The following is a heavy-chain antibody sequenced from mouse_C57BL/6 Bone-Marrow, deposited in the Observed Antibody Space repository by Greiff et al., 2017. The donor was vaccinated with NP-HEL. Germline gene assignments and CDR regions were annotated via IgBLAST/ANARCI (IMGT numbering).Heavy chain of an antibody. Sequence: DVKLQESGGGLVKPGGSLKLSCAASGFTFSSYAMSWVRQTPEKRLEWVATISDGGSYTYYPDNVKGRFTISRDNAKNNLYLQMSHLKSEDTAMYYCARFPMITTGYYYARDYGGQGTAVTVSA. D-gene: IGHD2-4*01. CDR3: ARFPMITTGYYYARDY. V-gene: IGHV5-4*03. J-gene: IGHJ4*01. CDR2: ISDGGSYT. CDR1: GFTFSSYA.